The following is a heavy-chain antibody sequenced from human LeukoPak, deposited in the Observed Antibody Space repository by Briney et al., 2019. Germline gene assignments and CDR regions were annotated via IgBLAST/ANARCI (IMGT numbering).Heavy chain of an antibody. Sequence: TPSETLSLTCAVYGGSFSGYYWSWIRQPPGKGLEWIGEINHSGSTNYNPSLKSRVTISVDTSKNQFSLKLTSVTAADTAVYYCARDRLYNIVTGPFDYWGQGTLVTVSS. CDR1: GGSFSGYY. V-gene: IGHV4-34*01. CDR2: INHSGST. D-gene: IGHD3-9*01. J-gene: IGHJ4*02. CDR3: ARDRLYNIVTGPFDY.